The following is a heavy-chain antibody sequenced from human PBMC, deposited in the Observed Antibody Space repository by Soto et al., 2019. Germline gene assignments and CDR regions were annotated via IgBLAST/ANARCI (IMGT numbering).Heavy chain of an antibody. CDR3: ASLYDNTSRTFDS. D-gene: IGHD3-9*01. V-gene: IGHV1-69*02. CDR1: GDSFSRST. J-gene: IGHJ4*02. CDR2: FIPMLDIT. Sequence: QVQLVQSGAEVKRPGSSVKVSCKASGDSFSRSTFSWVRQAPGQGLEWMGRFIPMLDITHYAQTFQGRVTITADKSTCTTDMHLRGLKTEDTAVYYCASLYDNTSRTFDSWGQGTLFTVSA.